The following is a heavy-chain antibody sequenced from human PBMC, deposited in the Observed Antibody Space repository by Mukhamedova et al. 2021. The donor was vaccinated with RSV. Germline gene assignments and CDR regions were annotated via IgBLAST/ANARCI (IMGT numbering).Heavy chain of an antibody. Sequence: YADSVKGRLTVSRDNSKNTLFFQMDSLRVEDTAVYYCAQEAYDFWRDLDVWGQGATVTVSS. J-gene: IGHJ6*02. CDR3: AQEAYDFWRDLDV. D-gene: IGHD3-3*01. V-gene: IGHV3-23*01.